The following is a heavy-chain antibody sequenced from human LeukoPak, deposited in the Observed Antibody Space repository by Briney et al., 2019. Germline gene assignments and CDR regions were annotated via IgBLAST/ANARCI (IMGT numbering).Heavy chain of an antibody. D-gene: IGHD3-22*01. CDR3: ARDTYYFDSSGSFTNDAFDI. J-gene: IGHJ3*02. CDR1: GFTLSSYA. V-gene: IGHV3-30*04. Sequence: GGSLRLSRAASGFTLSSYAMHWVRQAPGKGLEWVAVISYDGRNKYYADSVKGRFTISRDNSKNTLYLQMNSLRAEDTAVYYCARDTYYFDSSGSFTNDAFDIWGQGTVVTVSS. CDR2: ISYDGRNK.